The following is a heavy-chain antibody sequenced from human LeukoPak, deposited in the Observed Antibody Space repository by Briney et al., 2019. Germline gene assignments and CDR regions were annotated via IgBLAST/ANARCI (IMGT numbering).Heavy chain of an antibody. Sequence: SETLSLTCAVSGYSISSGSYWGWIRQPPGKGLEWIGNIYHSGSTYSNPSPKSRVTISVDTSKNQFSLRLRSVTAADTAVYYCARLRVIDSSGFYYVDYWGQGTLVTVSS. J-gene: IGHJ4*02. CDR1: GYSISSGSY. V-gene: IGHV4-38-2*01. CDR2: IYHSGST. D-gene: IGHD3-22*01. CDR3: ARLRVIDSSGFYYVDY.